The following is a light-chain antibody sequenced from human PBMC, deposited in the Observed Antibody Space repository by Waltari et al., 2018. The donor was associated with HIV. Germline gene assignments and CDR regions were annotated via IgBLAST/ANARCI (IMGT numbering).Light chain of an antibody. CDR1: QNLLYTSNNRNY. V-gene: IGKV4-1*01. Sequence: DIGMTQSPDSLAVSLGERATINCMSSQNLLYTSNNRNYLAWYQKQPGQPPKLLIYWASTRNAGVPERFSGSGSGTDFTLTISSLQAEDVAFYYCQQYYDTPRTFGQGTKVEVK. J-gene: IGKJ1*01. CDR2: WAS. CDR3: QQYYDTPRT.